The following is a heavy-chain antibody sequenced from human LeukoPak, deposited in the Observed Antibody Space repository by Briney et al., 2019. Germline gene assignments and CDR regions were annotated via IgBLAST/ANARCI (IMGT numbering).Heavy chain of an antibody. CDR1: GGSISSYY. V-gene: IGHV4-59*12. CDR3: ASRYSSSWYYFDY. CDR2: IYYSGST. J-gene: IGHJ4*02. D-gene: IGHD6-13*01. Sequence: SETPSLTCTVSGGSISSYYWSWIRQPPGKGLEWIGYIYYSGSTNYNPSLKTRVTISVDKSKNQFSLKLSSVTAADTAVYYCASRYSSSWYYFDYWGQGTLVTVSS.